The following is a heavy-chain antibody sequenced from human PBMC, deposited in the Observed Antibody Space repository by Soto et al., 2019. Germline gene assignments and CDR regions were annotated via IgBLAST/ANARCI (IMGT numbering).Heavy chain of an antibody. CDR1: GGTFSSYA. J-gene: IGHJ5*01. CDR2: IIPIFGTA. V-gene: IGHV1-69*01. CDR3: ARSYSLYSWFVS. Sequence: QVQLVQSGAEVKKPGSSVKVSCKASGGTFSSYAISWVRQAPGQGLEWMGGIIPIFGTATYAQKFQGRVTITADESRGTSDMELSSLISEDTAVSYCARSYSLYSWFVSWCQETLVTVCS. D-gene: IGHD2-2*02.